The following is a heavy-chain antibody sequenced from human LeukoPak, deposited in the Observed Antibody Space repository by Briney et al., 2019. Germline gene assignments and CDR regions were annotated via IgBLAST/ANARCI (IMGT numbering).Heavy chain of an antibody. D-gene: IGHD2-21*02. J-gene: IGHJ6*02. CDR3: SRDSLSSCGGDCYSGLDV. CDR2: IKSDGSST. V-gene: IGHV3-74*01. CDR1: GFTFSNYW. Sequence: GGSLRLSCAASGFTFSNYWMHWVRHAPGEALMWVSRIKSDGSSTTYADSVKGRFTISRDNAKNTLYLQMNSLRAEDTAVYYCSRDSLSSCGGDCYSGLDVWGQGTTVTVSS.